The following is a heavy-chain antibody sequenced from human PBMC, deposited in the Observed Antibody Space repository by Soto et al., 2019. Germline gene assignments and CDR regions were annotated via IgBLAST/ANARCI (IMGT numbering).Heavy chain of an antibody. D-gene: IGHD3-3*01. J-gene: IGHJ4*02. V-gene: IGHV1-18*01. CDR2: ISAYNGNT. CDR1: GYTFTRYG. Sequence: QVQLVQSGAEVKKPGASVKVSCKASGYTFTRYGISWVRQAPGQGLEWKGWISAYNGNTNYAQMLQGRVTMTADTSTSTAYMELRSMRSDDTVVYYCARLSSSGYPCYYWGQGTLVTVSS. CDR3: ARLSSSGYPCYY.